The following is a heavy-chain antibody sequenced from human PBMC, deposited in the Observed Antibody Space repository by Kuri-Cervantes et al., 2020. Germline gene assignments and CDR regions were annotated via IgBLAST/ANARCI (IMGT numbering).Heavy chain of an antibody. CDR2: INPNSGDT. V-gene: IGHV1-2*04. Sequence: ASVKVSCKASGYIFTGYYIHWVRQAPGQGLEWMGWINPNSGDTNYAQKFQGWVTMTRDTSISTAYMELGRLRSDDTAVYYCARAGLPRPDYYYMDVWGKGTTVTVSS. CDR3: ARAGLPRPDYYYMDV. D-gene: IGHD3/OR15-3a*01. J-gene: IGHJ6*03. CDR1: GYIFTGYY.